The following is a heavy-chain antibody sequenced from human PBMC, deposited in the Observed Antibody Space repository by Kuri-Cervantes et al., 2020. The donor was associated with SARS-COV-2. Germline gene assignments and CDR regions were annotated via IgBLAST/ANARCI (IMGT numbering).Heavy chain of an antibody. Sequence: GGSLRLSCAASGFTFSSYSLNWVRQAPEKGLEWVSYISSSGSTIYYADSVKGRFTISRDNAKNSLYLRMNSLRAEDTAVYYCASYDDYNYYFDYWGQGTLVTVSS. CDR3: ASYDDYNYYFDY. J-gene: IGHJ4*02. CDR1: GFTFSSYS. D-gene: IGHD3-3*01. V-gene: IGHV3-48*04. CDR2: ISSSGSTI.